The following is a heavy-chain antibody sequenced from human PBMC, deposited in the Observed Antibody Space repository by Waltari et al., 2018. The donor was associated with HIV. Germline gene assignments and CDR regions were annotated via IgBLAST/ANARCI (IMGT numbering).Heavy chain of an antibody. D-gene: IGHD5-18*01. CDR1: GYSISSDYY. CDR3: GSGSRRGHSHGIDY. CDR2: ASRSGST. V-gene: IGHV4-38-2*01. J-gene: IGHJ4*02. Sequence: QVQLHESGPGMVKPSETLSLTCAVSGYSISSDYYWGWIRQPPGKGLEWIGSASRSGSTYYSPSLNSRVTISLGTSKNQFALKLNAVAAADTAVYYCGSGSRRGHSHGIDYWGQGTLVTVAS.